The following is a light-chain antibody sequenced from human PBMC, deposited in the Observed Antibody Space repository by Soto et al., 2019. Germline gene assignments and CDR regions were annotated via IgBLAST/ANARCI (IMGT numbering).Light chain of an antibody. V-gene: IGKV3-15*01. Sequence: EIVMTQSPATLSLSPGERATLSCRASQSVSTNLAWYKQKPGQAPRLLIFAAAARATGVPARFSGSGSGTEFTLTISRLEPEDFEVYYCQQYSSSPLTFGGGTKVDI. CDR2: AAA. CDR3: QQYSSSPLT. CDR1: QSVSTN. J-gene: IGKJ4*01.